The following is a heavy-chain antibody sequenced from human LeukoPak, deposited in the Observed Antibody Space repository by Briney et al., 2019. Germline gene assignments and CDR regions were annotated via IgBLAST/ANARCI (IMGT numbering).Heavy chain of an antibody. J-gene: IGHJ4*02. CDR2: IRYDGSNK. CDR3: AKDRGDGYPTHFDY. CDR1: GLTFSRYA. Sequence: GGSLRLSCAASGLTFSRYAMHWVRQAPGKGLEWVAFIRYDGSNKYYADSVKGRFTISRDNSKNTLYLQMNSPRPEDTAVYYCAKDRGDGYPTHFDYWGQGTLVTVSS. V-gene: IGHV3-30*02. D-gene: IGHD5-24*01.